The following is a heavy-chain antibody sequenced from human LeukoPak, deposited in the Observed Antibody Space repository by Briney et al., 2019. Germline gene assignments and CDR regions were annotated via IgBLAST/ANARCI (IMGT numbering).Heavy chain of an antibody. CDR2: ISHEGSYQ. V-gene: IGHV3-30*03. J-gene: IGHJ4*02. CDR3: ARTREQWQVLDY. CDR1: GFSFGSYG. D-gene: IGHD6-19*01. Sequence: PGRSQRLSCAASGFSFGSYGIHWVRQAPGKGLEWVAVISHEGSYQNYADSVKGRFTISRDNSKNMVFLQMNSLSAEDTAVYYCARTREQWQVLDYWGQGTLVTVSS.